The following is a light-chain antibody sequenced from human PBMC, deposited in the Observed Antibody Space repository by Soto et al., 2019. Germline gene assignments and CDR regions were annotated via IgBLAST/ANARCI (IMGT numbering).Light chain of an antibody. CDR3: HQNYDLPWT. CDR1: QTISGNY. V-gene: IGKV3D-7*01. CDR2: GAS. Sequence: EIALTQSPASLSLSPGESVTLSCRTSQTISGNYLSWYQRRPGQAPRLLIFGASIRATAIPARFSGSGSGRDFTLAITSLGPEDFAVYYCHQNYDLPWTFGQGTKLEMK. J-gene: IGKJ2*02.